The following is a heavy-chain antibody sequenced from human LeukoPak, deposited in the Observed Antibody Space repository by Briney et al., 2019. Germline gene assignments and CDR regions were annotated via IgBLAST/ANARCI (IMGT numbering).Heavy chain of an antibody. J-gene: IGHJ4*02. CDR2: IYYSGST. CDR1: GGSISSGGYY. D-gene: IGHD2-2*02. Sequence: SETLSLTCTVSGGSISSGGYYWSWIRQHPGKGLEWIGYIYYSGSTYYNPSLKSRVTISVDTSKNQFSLKLSSVTAADTAVYYCARVGVVVPAAILVFDYWGQETLVTVSS. CDR3: ARVGVVVPAAILVFDY. V-gene: IGHV4-31*03.